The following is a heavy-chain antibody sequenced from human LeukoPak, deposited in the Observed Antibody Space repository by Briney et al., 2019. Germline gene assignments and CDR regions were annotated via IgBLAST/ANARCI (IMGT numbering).Heavy chain of an antibody. J-gene: IGHJ5*02. CDR2: IYSGGST. D-gene: IGHD6-13*01. V-gene: IGHV3-66*01. CDR1: GFTVSSNY. CDR3: ATAGIAALNWFDP. Sequence: GGSLRLSCAASGFTVSSNYMSWVRQAPGKGLEWVSVIYSGGSTYYADSVKGRFTISRDNSKNTLYLQMNSLRAEDTAVYYCATAGIAALNWFDPWGQGTLVTVSS.